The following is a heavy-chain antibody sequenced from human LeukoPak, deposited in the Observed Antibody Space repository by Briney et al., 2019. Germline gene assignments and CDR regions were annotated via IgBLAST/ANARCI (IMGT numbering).Heavy chain of an antibody. CDR3: AKTEDLDGDGRAFDI. CDR2: ISGSGGST. Sequence: PGGSLRLSCAAPGFTFSSDGMSWVRQAPGKGLEWVSAISGSGGSTYYADSVKGRFTISRDNSKNTLYLQMNSLRAEDTAVYYCAKTEDLDGDGRAFDIWGQGTMVTVSS. V-gene: IGHV3-23*01. J-gene: IGHJ3*02. CDR1: GFTFSSDG. D-gene: IGHD7-27*01.